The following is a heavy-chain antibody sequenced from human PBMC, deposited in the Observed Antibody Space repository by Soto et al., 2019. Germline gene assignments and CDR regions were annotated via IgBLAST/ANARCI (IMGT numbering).Heavy chain of an antibody. V-gene: IGHV4-61*01. CDR3: ARGDSTVTTLLWDY. Sequence: SETLSLTCAVSGGSVSSGSYYWSWIRQPPGKGLEWIGYIYYSGSTNYNPSLKSRVTISVDTSKNQFSLKLSSVTAADTAVYYCARGDSTVTTLLWDYWGQGTLVT. CDR1: GGSVSSGSYY. J-gene: IGHJ4*02. CDR2: IYYSGST. D-gene: IGHD4-17*01.